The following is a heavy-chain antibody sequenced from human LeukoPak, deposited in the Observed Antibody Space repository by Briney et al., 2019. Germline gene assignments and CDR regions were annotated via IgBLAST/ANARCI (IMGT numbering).Heavy chain of an antibody. V-gene: IGHV3-30*03. CDR2: VAHDESQK. CDR1: GFTFNTYA. CDR3: ARDTFGSFDY. Sequence: GRPLRLSCAASGFTFNTYAMHWVRQAPGKGLEWVAVVAHDESQKYYADSVKGRFTISRDNSRNTLYLQMNSLRAEDTAVYYCARDTFGSFDYWGQGTLVTVSS. D-gene: IGHD3-16*01. J-gene: IGHJ4*02.